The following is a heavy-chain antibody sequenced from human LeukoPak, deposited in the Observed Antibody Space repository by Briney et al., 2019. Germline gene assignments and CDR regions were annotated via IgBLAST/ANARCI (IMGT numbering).Heavy chain of an antibody. V-gene: IGHV3-48*01. D-gene: IGHD3-9*01. Sequence: GGSLRLSCTVSGFSLSTYSMSWVRHAPGKGPEWISHITIDLSIIDYADSVKGRFTISRDKAKNSLYLQMNSLRAEDTAVYYCVRDKDWAFDYWGQGTLIAVSS. J-gene: IGHJ4*02. CDR1: GFSLSTYS. CDR2: ITIDLSII. CDR3: VRDKDWAFDY.